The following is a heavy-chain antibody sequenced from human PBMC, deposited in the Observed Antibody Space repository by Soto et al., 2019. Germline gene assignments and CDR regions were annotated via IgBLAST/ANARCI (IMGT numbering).Heavy chain of an antibody. D-gene: IGHD3-10*01. CDR3: ARQLGYYYGSGRQRYNWFDP. CDR2: IYYSGST. CDR1: GGSISSYY. V-gene: IGHV4-59*08. J-gene: IGHJ5*02. Sequence: SETLSLTCTVSGGSISSYYWSWIRQPPGKGLEWIGYIYYSGSTNYNPSLKSRVTISVDTSKNQFSLKLSSVTAADTAVYYCARQLGYYYGSGRQRYNWFDPRGQGTLVTVS.